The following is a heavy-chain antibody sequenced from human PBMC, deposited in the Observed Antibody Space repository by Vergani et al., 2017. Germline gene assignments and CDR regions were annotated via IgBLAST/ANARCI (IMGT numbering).Heavy chain of an antibody. V-gene: IGHV6-1*01. J-gene: IGHJ4*02. CDR1: GDSVSSNSAA. CDR2: TYYRSKWYN. Sequence: QVQLQQSGPGLVTPSQTLSLPCAISGDSVSSNSAAWNWIRQSPSRGLEWLGRTYYRSKWYNDYAVSVKSRITINPATSKNQFSLQLHSVPPEDTAAYYCAIMILHSSGWAHIDYWGQGTLVTASS. D-gene: IGHD6-19*01. CDR3: AIMILHSSGWAHIDY.